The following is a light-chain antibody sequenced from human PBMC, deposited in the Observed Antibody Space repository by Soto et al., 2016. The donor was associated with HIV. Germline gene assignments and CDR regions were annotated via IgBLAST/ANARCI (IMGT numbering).Light chain of an antibody. J-gene: IGLJ2*01. V-gene: IGLV3-21*03. Sequence: SCVLTQPPSVSVAPGKTARITCGGNNIGSKNVHWYQQKPGQAPVLVAYDDSDRPSGIPERFSGSNFGNTATLTISRVEAGDEADYYCQVWDSSSDHVIFGGGTKLTVL. CDR2: DDS. CDR3: QVWDSSSDHVI. CDR1: NIGSKN.